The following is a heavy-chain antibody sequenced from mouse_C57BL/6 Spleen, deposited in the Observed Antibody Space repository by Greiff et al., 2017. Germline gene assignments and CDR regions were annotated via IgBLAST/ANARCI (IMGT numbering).Heavy chain of an antibody. J-gene: IGHJ3*01. V-gene: IGHV1-81*01. D-gene: IGHD2-1*01. CDR1: GYTFTSYG. CDR2: IYPRSGNT. Sequence: VQLQQSGAELARPGASVKLSCKASGYTFTSYGISWVKQRTGQGLEWIGEIYPRSGNTYYNEKFKGKATLTADKSSSTAYMGLRSLTSEDSAVYFCARSEGNYEAYWGQGTLVTVSA. CDR3: ARSEGNYEAY.